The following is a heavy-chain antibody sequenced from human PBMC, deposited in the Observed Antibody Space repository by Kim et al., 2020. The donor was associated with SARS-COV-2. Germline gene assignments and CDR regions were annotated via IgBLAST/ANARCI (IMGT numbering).Heavy chain of an antibody. CDR3: VKDSLSVGYCSTTSCHMDV. V-gene: IGHV3-64D*09. CDR1: GFSFSDYA. Sequence: GRSLRLSCSVSGFSFSDYAMHWVRQAPGKGLEYVSAISSNGGSKYYADSVKSRFTISRDNSKNTLYLQMSSLRADDTAVYYCVKDSLSVGYCSTTSCHMDVWGKGTTVTVSS. CDR2: ISSNGGSK. J-gene: IGHJ6*04. D-gene: IGHD2-2*01.